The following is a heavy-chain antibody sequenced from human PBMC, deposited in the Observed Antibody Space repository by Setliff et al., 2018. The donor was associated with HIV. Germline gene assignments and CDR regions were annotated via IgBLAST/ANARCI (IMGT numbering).Heavy chain of an antibody. CDR3: ARESYLYGSGSYPTYFQH. CDR1: GFTFSTYG. J-gene: IGHJ1*01. D-gene: IGHD3-10*01. CDR2: ISYDGRNK. V-gene: IGHV3-30*03. Sequence: GGSLRLSCAASGFTFSTYGMHWVRQAPGKGLEWVTVISYDGRNKYYADSVKGRFTISRDNSKNTLYLQMNSLRAEDTAVYYCARESYLYGSGSYPTYFQHCGQGTLVTVSS.